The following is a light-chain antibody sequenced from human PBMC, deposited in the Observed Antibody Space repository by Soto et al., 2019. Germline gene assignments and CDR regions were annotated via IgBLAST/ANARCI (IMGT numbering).Light chain of an antibody. Sequence: DIQMTQSPSTLSASVGDRVAITCRASQSINNWLAWYQLKPGKAPKLLIYDASTLESGVPSRFRGSGSGTEFTLTISSLQPDDFATYYCQQYASYSPTFGQGTKVDIK. J-gene: IGKJ1*01. CDR1: QSINNW. V-gene: IGKV1-5*01. CDR3: QQYASYSPT. CDR2: DAS.